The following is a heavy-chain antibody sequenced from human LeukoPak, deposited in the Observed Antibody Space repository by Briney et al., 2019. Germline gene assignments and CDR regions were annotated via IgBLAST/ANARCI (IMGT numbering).Heavy chain of an antibody. V-gene: IGHV1-2*02. CDR1: GYTFTGNY. CDR3: ARGVREPLDWLSNLVGFSGYYFDY. Sequence: ASVKVSCKASGYTFTGNYIHWVRQAPGQGLEWMGWINPKNGGTIYAPKFQGRVTMTRDTSISTAYMELSSLRSEDTAVYYCARGVREPLDWLSNLVGFSGYYFDYWGQGTLVTVSS. J-gene: IGHJ4*02. D-gene: IGHD3-9*01. CDR2: INPKNGGT.